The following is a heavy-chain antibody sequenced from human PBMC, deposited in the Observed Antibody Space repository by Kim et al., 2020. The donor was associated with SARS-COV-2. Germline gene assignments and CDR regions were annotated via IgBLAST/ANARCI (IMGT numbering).Heavy chain of an antibody. CDR3: ARDRGVFKGYCSGGSCYGLPPLPDY. CDR1: GFTFSSYA. D-gene: IGHD2-15*01. CDR2: ISYDGSNK. V-gene: IGHV3-30*04. Sequence: GGSLRLSCAASGFTFSSYAMHWVRQAPGKGLEWVAVISYDGSNKYYADSVKGRFTISRDNSKNTLYLQMNSLRAEDTAVYYCARDRGVFKGYCSGGSCYGLPPLPDYWGQGTLVTVSS. J-gene: IGHJ4*02.